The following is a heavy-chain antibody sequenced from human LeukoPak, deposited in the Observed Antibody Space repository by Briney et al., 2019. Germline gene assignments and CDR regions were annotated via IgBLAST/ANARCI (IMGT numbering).Heavy chain of an antibody. D-gene: IGHD3-22*01. CDR3: ARHKSSGSYPLDS. J-gene: IGHJ4*02. CDR1: GGSISTYF. V-gene: IGHV4-59*08. CDR2: VYFSGST. Sequence: SETLSLTCTVSGGSISTYFWSWVRQPPGKRLEWIGHVYFSGSTTYNPSLESRVTISVDTSKNQFSLTLSSVTAAATAVYYCARHKSSGSYPLDSWGQGILVTVSS.